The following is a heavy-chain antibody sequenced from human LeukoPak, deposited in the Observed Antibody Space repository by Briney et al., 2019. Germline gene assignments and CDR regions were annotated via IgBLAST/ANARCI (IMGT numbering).Heavy chain of an antibody. CDR1: GFTFRSYW. Sequence: GGSLRLSYAASGFTFRSYWMNWVRQAPGKALEWVANIKQDGSEKYYVDSVKGRFTISRDNAKNSLYLQMNSLRAEDTAVYYCATDKAGDSHSDYWGQGTLVTVSS. CDR2: IKQDGSEK. J-gene: IGHJ4*02. V-gene: IGHV3-7*01. D-gene: IGHD3-22*01. CDR3: ATDKAGDSHSDY.